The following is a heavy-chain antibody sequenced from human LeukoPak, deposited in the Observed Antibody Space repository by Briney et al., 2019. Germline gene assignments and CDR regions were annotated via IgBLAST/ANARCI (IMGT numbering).Heavy chain of an antibody. CDR3: ARRPYYYGSGSYEGALDI. J-gene: IGHJ3*02. V-gene: IGHV1-69*06. Sequence: ASVKVSCKASGGAFISDGISWVRQAPGQGLDWMGGIIPIFGTANYAQNFQGRVTITADKSMSTAYMELSSLRSEDTAVYYCARRPYYYGSGSYEGALDIWGQGTMVIVSS. D-gene: IGHD3-10*01. CDR1: GGAFISDG. CDR2: IIPIFGTA.